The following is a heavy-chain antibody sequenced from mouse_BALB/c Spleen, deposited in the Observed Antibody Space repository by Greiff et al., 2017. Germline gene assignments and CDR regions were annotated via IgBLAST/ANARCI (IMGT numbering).Heavy chain of an antibody. D-gene: IGHD1-1*01. CDR3: DYSGSSRGFAY. V-gene: IGHV5-6*01. J-gene: IGHJ3*01. CDR1: GFTFSSYG. Sequence: EVQLQESGGDLVKPGGSLKLSCAASGFTFSSYGMSWVRQTPDKRLEWVATISSGGSYTYYPDSVKGRFTISRDNAKNTLYLQMSSLKSEDTAMYYCDYSGSSRGFAYWGQGTLVTVSA. CDR2: ISSGGSYT.